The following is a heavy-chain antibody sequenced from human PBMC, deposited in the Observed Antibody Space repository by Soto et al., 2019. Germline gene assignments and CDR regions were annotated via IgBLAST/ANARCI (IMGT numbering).Heavy chain of an antibody. CDR3: ARCPVQLERRYWFDP. Sequence: QVQLQESGPGLVKPSETLSLTCTVSGGSISSYYWSWIRQLPGKGLEWIGYIYYSGSTNYNPSLKMRVTISVDTSKNQFSLKLSFVTAADTAVYYCARCPVQLERRYWFDPWGQGTLVTVSS. V-gene: IGHV4-59*01. D-gene: IGHD1-1*01. CDR1: GGSISSYY. J-gene: IGHJ5*02. CDR2: IYYSGST.